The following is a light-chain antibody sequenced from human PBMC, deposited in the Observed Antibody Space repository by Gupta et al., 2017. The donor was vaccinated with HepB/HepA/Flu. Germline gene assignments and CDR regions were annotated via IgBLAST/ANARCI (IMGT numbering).Light chain of an antibody. Sequence: QSVLTQPPSASGTPGQRVTIASSVSSSDIGSNTVNWYLQLPGAAPKLLIYTNNHRPSGVPDRFSGSKSGASASLAISGLQSEDEANYYCAAWDDSLNGWVFGGGTKLTVL. CDR1: SSDIGSNT. V-gene: IGLV1-44*01. CDR2: TNN. J-gene: IGLJ3*02. CDR3: AAWDDSLNGWV.